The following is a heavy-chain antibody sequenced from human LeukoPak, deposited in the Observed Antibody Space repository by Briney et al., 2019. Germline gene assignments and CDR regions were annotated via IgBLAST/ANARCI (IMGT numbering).Heavy chain of an antibody. CDR1: GFTFSSYA. D-gene: IGHD3-16*02. Sequence: GGSLRLSCAASGFTFSSYAMHWVRQAPGKGLEWVSFISYDGSNKYYADSVKGRFTISRDNSKNTLYLQMNSLRAEDTAVYYCARDRPFGGVIVSYWFDPWGQGTLVTVSS. CDR3: ARDRPFGGVIVSYWFDP. J-gene: IGHJ5*02. CDR2: ISYDGSNK. V-gene: IGHV3-30*04.